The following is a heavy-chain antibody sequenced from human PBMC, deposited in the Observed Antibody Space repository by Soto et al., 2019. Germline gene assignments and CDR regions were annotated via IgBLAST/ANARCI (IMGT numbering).Heavy chain of an antibody. V-gene: IGHV1-18*01. CDR3: ARDPTPDYGDYVHASGWFDP. J-gene: IGHJ5*02. D-gene: IGHD4-17*01. CDR2: ISAYNGNT. Sequence: QVQLVQSGAEVKKPGASVKVSCKASGYTFTSYGISWVRQAPGQGLEWMGWISAYNGNTNYAQKLQGRVTMTTDTSTSTAYMELRSLRSDDTAVYYCARDPTPDYGDYVHASGWFDPWGQGTLVTVSS. CDR1: GYTFTSYG.